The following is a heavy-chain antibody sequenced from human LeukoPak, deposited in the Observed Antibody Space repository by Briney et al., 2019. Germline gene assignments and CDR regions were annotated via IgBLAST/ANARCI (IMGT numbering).Heavy chain of an antibody. CDR1: GLSLSSYW. D-gene: IGHD6-25*01. CDR3: VRSSGGCSPVY. CDR2: INEDGTVN. V-gene: IGHV3-7*01. J-gene: IGHJ4*02. Sequence: SGGSLRLSCAASGLSLSSYWRSWVRQAQGKGLEGVANINEDGTVNQYVDSGKGRFTNYTDNAKNSLYLQTDSLGAEASALYYCVRSSGGCSPVYWGQGTLVTVSS.